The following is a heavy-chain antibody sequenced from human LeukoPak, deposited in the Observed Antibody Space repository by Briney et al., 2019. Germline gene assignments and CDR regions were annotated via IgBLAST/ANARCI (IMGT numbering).Heavy chain of an antibody. J-gene: IGHJ4*02. CDR2: IRFDSLNT. CDR3: ASYLVTSGYPSGPLDY. Sequence: PGGSLRLSCAASGFTFSDCGMHWVRQAPGKGLEWVSFIRFDSLNTYYSSSVKGRFTISRDNSKNTLYLQMNALRPDDTAVYYCASYLVTSGYPSGPLDYWGQGTLVTVSS. V-gene: IGHV3-30*02. D-gene: IGHD3-22*01. CDR1: GFTFSDCG.